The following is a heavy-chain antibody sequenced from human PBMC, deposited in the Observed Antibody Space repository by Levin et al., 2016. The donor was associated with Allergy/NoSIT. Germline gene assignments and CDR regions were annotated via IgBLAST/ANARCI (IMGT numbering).Heavy chain of an antibody. CDR2: ITNGGTTM. Sequence: GESLKISCTASVFSFSDHYMTWIRQAPGKGLEWVSYITNGGTTMEYADSVRGRFTISRDNAKNSLYLQMNSLRSDDTAVYYCARGHFGLDVWGQGTTVTVSS. J-gene: IGHJ6*02. CDR3: ARGHFGLDV. V-gene: IGHV3-11*01. CDR1: VFSFSDHY.